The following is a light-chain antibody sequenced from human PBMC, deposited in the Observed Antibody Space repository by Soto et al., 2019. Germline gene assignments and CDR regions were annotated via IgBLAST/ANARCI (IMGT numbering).Light chain of an antibody. J-gene: IGKJ5*01. CDR1: RSFRGL. Sequence: FGLTQAPVTLSLSPLERATLSFMASRSFRGLLAWYQQKPGQAPRLLIYDAYNRATGIPPRFSGSGSGTDFTLTISSLEPEDSAVYYCLQRHMWPITFGQGTRLEIK. CDR2: DAY. V-gene: IGKV3-11*01. CDR3: LQRHMWPIT.